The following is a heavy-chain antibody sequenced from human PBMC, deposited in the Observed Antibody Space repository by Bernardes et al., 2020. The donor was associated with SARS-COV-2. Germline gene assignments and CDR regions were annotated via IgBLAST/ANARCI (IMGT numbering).Heavy chain of an antibody. V-gene: IGHV3-30-3*01. D-gene: IGHD3-3*01. J-gene: IGHJ6*02. CDR1: GFTFSSYA. Sequence: GGSLRLSCAASGFTFSSYAMHWVRQAPGKGLEWVAVISYDGSNKYYADSVKGRFTISRDNSKNTLYLQMNSLRAEDTAVYYCARDSNDFWSGYAHYYYYGMDVWGQGTTVTVSS. CDR3: ARDSNDFWSGYAHYYYYGMDV. CDR2: ISYDGSNK.